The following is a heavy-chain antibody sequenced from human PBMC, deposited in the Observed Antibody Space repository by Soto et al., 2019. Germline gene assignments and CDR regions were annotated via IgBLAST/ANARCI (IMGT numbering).Heavy chain of an antibody. J-gene: IGHJ5*02. V-gene: IGHV3-48*01. CDR2: ISSSSSTI. D-gene: IGHD3-16*01. Sequence: GGSLRLSCAASGFTFSSYSMNWVRQAPGKGLEWVSYISSSSSTIYYADSVKGRFTISRDNAKNSLYLQMNSLRAEDTAVYYCARGGMITFGDWFDPWGQGTLVTVSS. CDR3: ARGGMITFGDWFDP. CDR1: GFTFSSYS.